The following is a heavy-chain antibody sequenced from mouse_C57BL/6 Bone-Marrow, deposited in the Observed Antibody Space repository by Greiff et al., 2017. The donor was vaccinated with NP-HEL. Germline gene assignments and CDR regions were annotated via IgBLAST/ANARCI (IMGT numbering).Heavy chain of an antibody. Sequence: EVMLVESGGDLVKPGGSLKLSCAASGFTFSSYGMSWVRQTPDKRLEWVATISSGGSYTYYPDSVKGRFTISRDNAKNTLYLQMSSLKSEDTAMYYCARYDGYYVFAYWGQGTLVTVSA. CDR2: ISSGGSYT. CDR3: ARYDGYYVFAY. D-gene: IGHD2-3*01. CDR1: GFTFSSYG. V-gene: IGHV5-6*01. J-gene: IGHJ3*01.